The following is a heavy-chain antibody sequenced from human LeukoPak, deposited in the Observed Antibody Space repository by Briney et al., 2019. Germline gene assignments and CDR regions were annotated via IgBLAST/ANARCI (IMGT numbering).Heavy chain of an antibody. CDR3: AREIYSGSYYGSSAFDY. CDR1: GGTFSSYV. Sequence: SVKVSCKASGGTFSSYVISWVRQAPGQGLEWMGGIIPIFDTANYAQKFQGRVTITRDTSASTAYMELSSLRSEDTAVYYCAREIYSGSYYGSSAFDYWGQGTLVTVSS. D-gene: IGHD1-26*01. CDR2: IIPIFDTA. V-gene: IGHV1-69*05. J-gene: IGHJ4*02.